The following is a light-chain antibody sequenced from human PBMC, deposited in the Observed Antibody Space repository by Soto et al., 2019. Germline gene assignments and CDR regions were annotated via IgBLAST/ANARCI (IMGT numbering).Light chain of an antibody. Sequence: EIVLTQSPGTLSLSPGERATLSRRASQSVSSSYLAWYQQKPGQAPRLLIYGASSRATGIPDRFSGSGSGTDFTRTISRLEPEDFAVYYCQQYGSSPYTFGQGTKLEIK. CDR2: GAS. CDR3: QQYGSSPYT. V-gene: IGKV3-20*01. J-gene: IGKJ2*01. CDR1: QSVSSSY.